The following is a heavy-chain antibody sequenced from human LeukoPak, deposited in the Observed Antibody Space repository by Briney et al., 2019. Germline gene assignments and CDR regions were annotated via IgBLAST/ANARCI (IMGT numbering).Heavy chain of an antibody. CDR1: GFSLTTTGMR. CDR3: ARLQGATIGAKWFDP. CDR2: IDWVDDK. D-gene: IGHD4/OR15-4a*01. V-gene: IGHV2-70*04. Sequence: SGPALVKPTQTLTLTCTFSGFSLTTTGMRVSWIRQPPGKALEWLARIDWVDDKFYSTSLKTRLTISKDTSKNQVVLTMTNMDPVDTATYYCARLQGATIGAKWFDPWGPGTLVTVSS. J-gene: IGHJ5*02.